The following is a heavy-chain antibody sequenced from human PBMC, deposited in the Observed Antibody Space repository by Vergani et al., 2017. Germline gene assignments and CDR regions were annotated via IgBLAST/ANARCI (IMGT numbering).Heavy chain of an antibody. CDR2: ISYDGSNK. CDR3: AKDRDCSGGSCYSSRVAYYYYGMDV. Sequence: QVQLVESGGGVVQPGRSLRLSCAASGFTFSSYGMHWVRQAPGKGLEWVAVISYDGSNKYYADSVKGRFTISRDNSKNTLYLQMNSLRAEDTAVYYCAKDRDCSGGSCYSSRVAYYYYGMDVWGQGTTVTVSS. J-gene: IGHJ6*02. CDR1: GFTFSSYG. D-gene: IGHD2-15*01. V-gene: IGHV3-30*18.